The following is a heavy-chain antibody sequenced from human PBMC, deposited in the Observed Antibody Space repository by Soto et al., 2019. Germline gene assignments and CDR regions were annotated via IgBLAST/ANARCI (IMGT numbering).Heavy chain of an antibody. V-gene: IGHV3-74*01. CDR3: TRDSNLGFDP. CDR2: IDSDGIGT. J-gene: IGHJ5*02. Sequence: GGSLRLSCTVSGFTFRNSWMHWVRQAPGQGLVWVSRIDSDGIGTSYADSVKGRFTISTDKAKSTLYLQMNRLRAEDTAVYYCTRDSNLGFDPWGQGTLVTVSS. CDR1: GFTFRNSW. D-gene: IGHD7-27*01.